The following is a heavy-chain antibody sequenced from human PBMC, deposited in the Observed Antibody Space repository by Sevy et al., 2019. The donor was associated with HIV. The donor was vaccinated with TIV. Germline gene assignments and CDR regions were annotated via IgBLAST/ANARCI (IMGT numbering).Heavy chain of an antibody. V-gene: IGHV3-53*01. D-gene: IGHD3-16*01. CDR3: AGGDTTMITDLDY. J-gene: IGHJ4*02. CDR1: GLTLTTTG. Sequence: GGSLRLSCAASGLTLTTTGMSWVRQAPGKGRGWVAGVKSDGTTYYADSVGDRLTVSRDNSKNTLYLKLNSLRADDTAVFYCAGGDTTMITDLDYWGQGTLVTVSS. CDR2: VKSDGTT.